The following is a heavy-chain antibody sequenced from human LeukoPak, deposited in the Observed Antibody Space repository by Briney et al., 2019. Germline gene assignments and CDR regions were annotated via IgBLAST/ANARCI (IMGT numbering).Heavy chain of an antibody. D-gene: IGHD3-22*01. V-gene: IGHV5-51*01. CDR2: IYPGDSDT. J-gene: IGHJ3*02. Sequence: GESLKISCKGSGYSFTSYWIGWVRQMPGKGLEGMEIIYPGDSDTRYSPSFQGQVTISADKSISTAYLQWSSLKASDTAMYYCARLGYDSSGYGGPIDAFDIWGQGTMVTVSS. CDR1: GYSFTSYW. CDR3: ARLGYDSSGYGGPIDAFDI.